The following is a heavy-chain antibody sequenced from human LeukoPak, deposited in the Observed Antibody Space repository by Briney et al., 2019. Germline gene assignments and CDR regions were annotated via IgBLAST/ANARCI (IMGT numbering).Heavy chain of an antibody. CDR2: ISSSGGTI. J-gene: IGHJ4*02. D-gene: IGHD2-15*01. CDR3: ARESCSGGTCRGFFDY. CDR1: GFTFSDYY. Sequence: GGSLRLSCAASGFTFSDYYMSWIRQAPGKGLEWLSYISSSGGTIHYADSVKGRFTISRDNAENSLYLQMNSLRAEDMALYYCARESCSGGTCRGFFDYWGQGTLVTVSS. V-gene: IGHV3-11*01.